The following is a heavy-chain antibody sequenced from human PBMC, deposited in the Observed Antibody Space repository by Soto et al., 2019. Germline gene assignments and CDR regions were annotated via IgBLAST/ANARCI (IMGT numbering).Heavy chain of an antibody. CDR1: GFAFNHYA. V-gene: IGHV3-23*01. CDR2: VSGRGGST. CDR3: AKDSTVTTSLYFYYYGFDV. Sequence: VQLLESGGGLVQPGGSLRLACTAYGFAFNHYAMSWIRQAPGKGLEWVSAVSGRGGSTKYADSVKGRFIISRDNSNSTLYLQMDSLRGEDTAVYYCAKDSTVTTSLYFYYYGFDVWGQGTTVTVSS. D-gene: IGHD4-17*01. J-gene: IGHJ6*01.